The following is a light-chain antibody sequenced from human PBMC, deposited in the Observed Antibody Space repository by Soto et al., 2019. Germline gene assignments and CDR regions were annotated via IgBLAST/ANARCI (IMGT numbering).Light chain of an antibody. CDR2: SIN. Sequence: QAVVTQEPSLTVSPGGTVTLTCGSSTGAVTSGYYPNWFQQKPGQPSRPLIYSINNKHSWTPARFSGSLLGDKAALTLSGVQPEDEADYYCLLYYGGAQVFGGGTQLTVL. V-gene: IGLV7-43*01. J-gene: IGLJ3*02. CDR1: TGAVTSGYY. CDR3: LLYYGGAQV.